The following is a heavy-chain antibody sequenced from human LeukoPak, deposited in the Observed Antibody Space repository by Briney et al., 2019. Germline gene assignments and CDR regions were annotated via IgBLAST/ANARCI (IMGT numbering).Heavy chain of an antibody. CDR3: ARGRRLLRYFDPKLYYFDY. D-gene: IGHD3-9*01. CDR1: GGSFSGYY. J-gene: IGHJ4*02. CDR2: INHSGST. V-gene: IGHV4-34*01. Sequence: PSETLSLTCAVYGGSFSGYYWSWIRQPPGKGLEWIGEINHSGSTNYNPSLKSRVTISVDTSKNQFSLKLSSVTAADTAVYYCARGRRLLRYFDPKLYYFDYWGQGTLVTVSS.